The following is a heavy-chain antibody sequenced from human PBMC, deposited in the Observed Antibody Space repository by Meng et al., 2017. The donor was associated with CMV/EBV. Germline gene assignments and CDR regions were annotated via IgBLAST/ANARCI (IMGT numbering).Heavy chain of an antibody. J-gene: IGHJ6*02. CDR3: ARVIVVPAAIPLYYYYGMDV. D-gene: IGHD2-2*02. V-gene: IGHV1-8*01. CDR1: GYTFTSYD. Sequence: ASVKVSCKASGYTFTSYDISWVRQATGQGLEWMGWMNPNSGNTGYAQKFQGRVTMTRNTSISTAYMELSSLRSEDTAVYYCARVIVVPAAIPLYYYYGMDVWGQGTTVTVSS. CDR2: MNPNSGNT.